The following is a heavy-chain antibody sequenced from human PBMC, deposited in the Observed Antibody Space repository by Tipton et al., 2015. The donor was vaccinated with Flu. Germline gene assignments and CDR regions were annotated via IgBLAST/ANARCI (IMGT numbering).Heavy chain of an antibody. D-gene: IGHD3-10*02. CDR3: ARGPRLSVLGMVGDFDY. J-gene: IGHJ4*02. V-gene: IGHV4-38-2*02. CDR1: GYSISSGYY. CDR2: LYHSGST. Sequence: LRLSCTVSGYSISSGYYWDWIRQPPGKGLEWIGSLYHSGSTYYNPSLKSRVTMSLDTSKNQFSLKLSSVIAADTAVYYCARGPRLSVLGMVGDFDYRGQGTLVTVSS.